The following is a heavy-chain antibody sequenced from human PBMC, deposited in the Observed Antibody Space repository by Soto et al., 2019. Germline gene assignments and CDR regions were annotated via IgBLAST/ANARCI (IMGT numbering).Heavy chain of an antibody. Sequence: QVHLVQSGAEVKRPGSSVKVSCKASGGTFGNYAISWVRQAPGQGLEWMAGIMPVFGTVHYAQKFQGRLTITADKYTSTDYMALSSLRSEDTGVYYCARVSVPGIYGEDVWGQGTTGTVTS. D-gene: IGHD2-2*01. CDR2: IMPVFGTV. CDR3: ARVSVPGIYGEDV. CDR1: GGTFGNYA. J-gene: IGHJ6*02. V-gene: IGHV1-69*06.